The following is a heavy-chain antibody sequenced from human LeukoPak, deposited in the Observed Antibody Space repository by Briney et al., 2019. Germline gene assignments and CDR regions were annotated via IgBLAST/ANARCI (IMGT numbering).Heavy chain of an antibody. V-gene: IGHV4-4*09. CDR2: IYTSGST. J-gene: IGHJ5*02. D-gene: IGHD6-13*01. Sequence: SETLSLTCTVSGGSISSYYWSWIRQPPGKGLEWIGYIYTSGSTNYNPSLKSRVTISVDTSKNQFSLKLSSVTAADTAVYYCARHILQLVRGSWFDPWGQGTLVTVSS. CDR1: GGSISSYY. CDR3: ARHILQLVRGSWFDP.